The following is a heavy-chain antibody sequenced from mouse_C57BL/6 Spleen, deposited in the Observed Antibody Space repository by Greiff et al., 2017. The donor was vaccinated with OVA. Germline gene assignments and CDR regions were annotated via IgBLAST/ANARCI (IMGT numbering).Heavy chain of an antibody. V-gene: IGHV3-6*01. J-gene: IGHJ2*01. D-gene: IGHD1-1*01. CDR1: GYSITSGYY. Sequence: EVKLQESGPGLVKPSQSLSLTCSVTGYSITSGYYWNWIRQFPGNKLEWMGYISYDGSNNYNPSLKNRISITRDTSKNQFFLKLNSVTTEDTATYYCARAALFTTVVAFDYWGQGTTLTVSS. CDR2: ISYDGSN. CDR3: ARAALFTTVVAFDY.